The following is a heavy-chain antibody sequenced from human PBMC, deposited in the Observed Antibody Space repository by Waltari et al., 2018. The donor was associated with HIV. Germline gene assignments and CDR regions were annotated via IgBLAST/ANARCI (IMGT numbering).Heavy chain of an antibody. D-gene: IGHD6-13*01. V-gene: IGHV2-5*02. Sequence: QITLKESGPTLVKPTQTLTLTCTFSGFSLSTSGVGVGWLRQPPGKALEWLALIYWDDDKRYSPSLKSRLTITKDTSKNQVVLTMTNMDPVDTATYYCAHRHVWQPAGTFSRDFYFDYWGQGTLVTVSS. CDR3: AHRHVWQPAGTFSRDFYFDY. CDR2: IYWDDDK. J-gene: IGHJ4*02. CDR1: GFSLSTSGVG.